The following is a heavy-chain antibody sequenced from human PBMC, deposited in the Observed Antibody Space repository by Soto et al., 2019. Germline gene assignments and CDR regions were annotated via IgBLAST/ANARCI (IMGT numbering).Heavy chain of an antibody. CDR1: GYTLTSYG. D-gene: IGHD1-26*01. CDR2: ISAYNGNT. V-gene: IGHV1-18*01. CDR3: AREVTGWGGRYRLPDY. J-gene: IGHJ4*02. Sequence: QVQLVQSGAEVKKPGASVKVSCKASGYTLTSYGISWVRQAPGQGREWMGWISAYNGNTNYPKKLRGRVSMTTDTSRSTAYMELRSLRSDDTAVYYCAREVTGWGGRYRLPDYWGQGTLVTVSS.